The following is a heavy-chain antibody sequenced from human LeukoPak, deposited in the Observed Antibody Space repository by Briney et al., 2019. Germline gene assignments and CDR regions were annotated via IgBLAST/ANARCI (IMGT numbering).Heavy chain of an antibody. J-gene: IGHJ4*02. D-gene: IGHD3-10*01. V-gene: IGHV1-2*02. Sequence: EASVKVSCKASGYIFTDYYIHWVRQAPGQGLEWMGWINPHSGGTNYARLFHGRVTMTRDTSITTAYMELSRLRSDDTAVYYCARDYHYITQPNRHDYWGQGTLVTVSS. CDR1: GYIFTDYY. CDR2: INPHSGGT. CDR3: ARDYHYITQPNRHDY.